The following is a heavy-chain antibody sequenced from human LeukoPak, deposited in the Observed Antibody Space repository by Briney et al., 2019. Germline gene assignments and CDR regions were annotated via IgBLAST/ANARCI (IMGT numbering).Heavy chain of an antibody. CDR2: IKQDGSEK. CDR3: AKRVAARLGFDP. D-gene: IGHD6-6*01. J-gene: IGHJ5*02. Sequence: PGGSLTLSCATSGFTFSSYWMNWVRQAPGKGLEWVANIKQDGSEKYYVDSVKGRFTISRDNAKNSLYLQMNSLRAEDTAVYYCAKRVAARLGFDPWGQGTLVTVSS. V-gene: IGHV3-7*03. CDR1: GFTFSSYW.